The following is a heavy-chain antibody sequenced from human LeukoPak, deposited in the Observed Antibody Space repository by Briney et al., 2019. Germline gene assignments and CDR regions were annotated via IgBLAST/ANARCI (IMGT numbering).Heavy chain of an antibody. CDR1: GFTFSSYG. Sequence: GGSLRLSCAASGFTFSSYGMHWVRQAPGKGLEWVAVIWYDGNNKYYADSVKGRFTISRDNPKNTLYLQMNSLRAEDTAVYFCAKRGVVIRVILVGFHKEAYYFESWGQGALVTVSS. V-gene: IGHV3-33*06. CDR3: AKRGVVIRVILVGFHKEAYYFES. J-gene: IGHJ4*02. CDR2: IWYDGNNK. D-gene: IGHD3/OR15-3a*01.